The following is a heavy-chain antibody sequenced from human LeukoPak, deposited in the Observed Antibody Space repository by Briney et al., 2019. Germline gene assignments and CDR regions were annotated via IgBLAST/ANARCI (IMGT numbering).Heavy chain of an antibody. CDR1: GDSISSYY. CDR3: ARHPRSCTGSGTCYSWFDP. Sequence: SETLSLTCTVSGDSISSYYWSWIRQPPGKGLEWIGYVYSSGTTKYNPSLKSRVTMSVDTSKNQITLNLLSVNAADTAMYYCARHPRSCTGSGTCYSWFDPSGQGTLVTVSS. D-gene: IGHD2-15*01. J-gene: IGHJ5*02. CDR2: VYSSGTT. V-gene: IGHV4-59*08.